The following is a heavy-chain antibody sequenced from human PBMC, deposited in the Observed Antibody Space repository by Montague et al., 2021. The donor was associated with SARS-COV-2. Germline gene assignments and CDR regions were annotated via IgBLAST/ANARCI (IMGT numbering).Heavy chain of an antibody. V-gene: IGHV3-30*03. D-gene: IGHD3-10*01. CDR1: GFNFNNYG. CDR3: ARATALLWFGEGKTAFDP. J-gene: IGHJ5*02. Sequence: SLRLSCAASGFNFNNYGMHWVRQTPGRGLEWMAVISYDGSKKYYADSLRGRFTISRDDSEKTLFLQMTGLRPEDTAVYYCARATALLWFGEGKTAFDPWGQGTLATVSS. CDR2: ISYDGSKK.